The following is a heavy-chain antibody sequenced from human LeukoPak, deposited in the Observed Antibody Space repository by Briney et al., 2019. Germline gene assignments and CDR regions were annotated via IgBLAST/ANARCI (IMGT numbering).Heavy chain of an antibody. V-gene: IGHV1-18*01. D-gene: IGHD3-10*01. J-gene: IGHJ3*02. CDR2: TSGYNGHT. CDR3: ARIQSAGTSDAFDI. Sequence: ASVKVSCKASGYTFDTYGISWVRQAPGQRLEWMGWTSGYNGHTKYAQKFHDRVTLTTDTSTSTAYMEMRSLRSDDTAVYYCARIQSAGTSDAFDIWGQGTMLTVS. CDR1: GYTFDTYG.